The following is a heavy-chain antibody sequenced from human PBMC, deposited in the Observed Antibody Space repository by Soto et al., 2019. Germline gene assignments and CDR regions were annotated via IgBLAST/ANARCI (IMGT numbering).Heavy chain of an antibody. J-gene: IGHJ6*02. CDR2: IKQDGSEK. CDR1: RLMFSDYW. D-gene: IGHD6-19*01. Sequence: EVQLVESGGGLVQPGGSLRLSCVASRLMFSDYWMTWVRQAPGKGLEWVANIKQDGSEKHYVDSVKGRFTISRDNAKKSLFLQMDSLRAEDTAGDYCARVRSRGWQPNGGVAVWGQGTTVTVSS. V-gene: IGHV3-7*01. CDR3: ARVRSRGWQPNGGVAV.